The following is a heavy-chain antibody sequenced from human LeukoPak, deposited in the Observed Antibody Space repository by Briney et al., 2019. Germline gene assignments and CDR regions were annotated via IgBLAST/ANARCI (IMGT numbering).Heavy chain of an antibody. J-gene: IGHJ4*02. CDR2: ISYDGNNK. Sequence: GGSLRLSCAASGFSFSSYAIHWVRQAPGKGLEWVAFISYDGNNKYYADSVKGRFTISRDNSKNTLYLQMNSLRPDDTAVYYCARDPHCSTTSCRRLTLWGQGTLVTVSS. CDR1: GFSFSSYA. D-gene: IGHD2-2*01. V-gene: IGHV3-30-3*01. CDR3: ARDPHCSTTSCRRLTL.